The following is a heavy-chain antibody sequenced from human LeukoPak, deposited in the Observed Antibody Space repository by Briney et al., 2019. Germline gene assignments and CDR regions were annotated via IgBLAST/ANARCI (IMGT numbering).Heavy chain of an antibody. V-gene: IGHV3-11*04. CDR2: ISSSGSTI. CDR3: ARDRSGSYAVHAFDI. CDR1: GFTFSDYY. D-gene: IGHD1-26*01. J-gene: IGHJ3*02. Sequence: GGSLRLSCAASGFTFSDYYMSWIRQAPGKGLEWVSYISSSGSTIYYADSVKGRFTISRDNAKNSLYLQMNSLRAEDTAVYYCARDRSGSYAVHAFDIWGQGTMVTVSS.